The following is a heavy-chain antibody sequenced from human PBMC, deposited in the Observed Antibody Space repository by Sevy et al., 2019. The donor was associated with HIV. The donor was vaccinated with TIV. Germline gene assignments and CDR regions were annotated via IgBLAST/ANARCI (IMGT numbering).Heavy chain of an antibody. D-gene: IGHD6-19*01. V-gene: IGHV4-59*01. Sequence: SQTLSLTCTVSGGSISNYYWSWIRQPPGKGLEWIGYIYFSGSTNYSPSLKSRVTISVDMSKKQFSLKLSSVTAADTAVYYCARFPSGWYGAFDYWGQGTLVTVSS. CDR1: GGSISNYY. J-gene: IGHJ4*02. CDR2: IYFSGST. CDR3: ARFPSGWYGAFDY.